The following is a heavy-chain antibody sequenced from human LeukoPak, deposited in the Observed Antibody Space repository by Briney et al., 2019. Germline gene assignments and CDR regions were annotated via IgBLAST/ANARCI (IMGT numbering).Heavy chain of an antibody. D-gene: IGHD3-10*01. CDR3: AKGNMVRGVNPLTFDY. Sequence: GGSLRLSCTASGFTFRDYYVTWIRQAPGKGLEWVAFIRYDGSNKYYADSVKGRFTISRDNSKNTLYLQMNSLRAEDTAVYYCAKGNMVRGVNPLTFDYWGQGTLVTVSS. J-gene: IGHJ4*02. CDR2: IRYDGSNK. V-gene: IGHV3-30*02. CDR1: GFTFRDYY.